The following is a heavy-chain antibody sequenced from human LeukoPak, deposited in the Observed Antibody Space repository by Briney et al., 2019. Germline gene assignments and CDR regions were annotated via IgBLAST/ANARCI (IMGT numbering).Heavy chain of an antibody. CDR3: ARVYSSGWYWDY. CDR2: IYHSGST. V-gene: IGHV4-4*02. D-gene: IGHD6-19*01. CDR1: VGSISSSNW. Sequence: SGTLSLTCAVSVGSISSSNWWSWVRQPPGKGLKWIGEIYHSGSTNYNPSLKSRVTISVDKSKNQFSLKLSSVTAADTAVYYCARVYSSGWYWDYWGQGTLVTVSS. J-gene: IGHJ4*02.